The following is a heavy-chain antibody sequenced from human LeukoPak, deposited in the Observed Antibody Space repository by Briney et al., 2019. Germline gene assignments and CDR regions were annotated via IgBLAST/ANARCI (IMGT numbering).Heavy chain of an antibody. D-gene: IGHD2-21*01. CDR2: ISSSGSTI. Sequence: PGGSLRLSCAASGFTFSSYEMNWVRQAPGKGLEWVSHISSSGSTIYYADSVKGRFTISRDNAKNSLYLQMNSLRAEDTAVYYCAREGGSSIGEGFDYWGQGTLVTVSS. CDR1: GFTFSSYE. J-gene: IGHJ4*02. V-gene: IGHV3-48*03. CDR3: AREGGSSIGEGFDY.